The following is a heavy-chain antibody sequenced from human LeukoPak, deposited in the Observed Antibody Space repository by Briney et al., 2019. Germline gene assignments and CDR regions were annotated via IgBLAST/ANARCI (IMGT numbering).Heavy chain of an antibody. CDR1: GYTFTSYY. Sequence: ASVKVSCKASGYTFTSYYMHWVRQAPRQGLEWMGIINPSGGSTSYAQKFQGRVTMTRDTSTSTVYMELSSLRSEDTAVYYCAREARGIVVVPAAMEGGFDPWGQGTLVTVSS. J-gene: IGHJ5*02. V-gene: IGHV1-46*01. CDR3: AREARGIVVVPAAMEGGFDP. CDR2: INPSGGST. D-gene: IGHD2-2*01.